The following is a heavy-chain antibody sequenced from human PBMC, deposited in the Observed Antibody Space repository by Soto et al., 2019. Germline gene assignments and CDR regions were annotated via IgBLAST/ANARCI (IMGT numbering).Heavy chain of an antibody. CDR1: GFTFSSYE. V-gene: IGHV3-48*03. Sequence: GGSLRLSCAASGFTFSSYEMNWVRQAPGKGLEWVSYISSSGSTIYYADSVKGRFTISRANAKNSLYLQMNSLRAEDTAVYYFPRVKRDGYLTNVYLVYVAQGTLHT. J-gene: IGHJ4*02. CDR2: ISSSGSTI. CDR3: PRVKRDGYLTNVYLVY. D-gene: IGHD5-12*01.